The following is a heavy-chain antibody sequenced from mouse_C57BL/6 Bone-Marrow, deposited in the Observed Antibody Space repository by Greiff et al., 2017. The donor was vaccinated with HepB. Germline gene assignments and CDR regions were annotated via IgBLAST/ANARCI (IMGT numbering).Heavy chain of an antibody. J-gene: IGHJ4*01. CDR1: GYTFTSYG. Sequence: QAQLQQSGAELARPGASVKLSCKASGYTFTSYGISWVKQRTGQGLEWIGEIYPRSGNTYYNEKFKGKATLTADKSSSTAYMELRSLTSEDSAVYFCARRGVTTDYAMDYWGQGTSVTVSS. D-gene: IGHD2-2*01. CDR3: ARRGVTTDYAMDY. V-gene: IGHV1-81*01. CDR2: IYPRSGNT.